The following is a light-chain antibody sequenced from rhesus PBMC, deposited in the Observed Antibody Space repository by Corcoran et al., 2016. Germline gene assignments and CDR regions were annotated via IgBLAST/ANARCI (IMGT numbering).Light chain of an antibody. CDR3: QQYDDSPLT. CDR2: RTS. V-gene: IGKV1-69*01. Sequence: DIQMTQSPSSLSASVGDRVTITCRASQGINNWLAWYHQKPGKAPKLLIHRTSSLGTGVPSRFRGSGSWTDFTLTISSLQSEDIATYYCQQYDDSPLTFGGGTKVDLK. CDR1: QGINNW. J-gene: IGKJ4*01.